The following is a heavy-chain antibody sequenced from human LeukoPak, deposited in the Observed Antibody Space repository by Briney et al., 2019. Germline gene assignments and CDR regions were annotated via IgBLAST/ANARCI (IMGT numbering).Heavy chain of an antibody. Sequence: SETLSLTCTVSGASIYTSSSYWGWIRQPPGKGLEWIASVYYTGSTYYSPSLKSRATISVDTSKNQFSLELNSVTAADAAVYYCTTSRTNDCSSPSCYTDYWGQGTLVTVSS. D-gene: IGHD2-2*02. V-gene: IGHV4-39*01. CDR3: TTSRTNDCSSPSCYTDY. CDR1: GASIYTSSSY. J-gene: IGHJ4*02. CDR2: VYYTGST.